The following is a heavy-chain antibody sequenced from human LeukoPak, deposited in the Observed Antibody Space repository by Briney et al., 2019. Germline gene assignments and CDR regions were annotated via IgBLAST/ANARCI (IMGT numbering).Heavy chain of an antibody. V-gene: IGHV1-69*05. CDR3: ARVAGLHYSNYGFDY. CDR2: IIPIFGTA. Sequence: GASVKVSCKASGGTFSSYAISWVRQAPGQGLEWMGGIIPIFGTANYAQKFQGRVTITTDESTSTAYMELSSLRSEDTAVYYCARVAGLHYSNYGFDYWGQGTLVTVSS. CDR1: GGTFSSYA. J-gene: IGHJ4*02. D-gene: IGHD4-11*01.